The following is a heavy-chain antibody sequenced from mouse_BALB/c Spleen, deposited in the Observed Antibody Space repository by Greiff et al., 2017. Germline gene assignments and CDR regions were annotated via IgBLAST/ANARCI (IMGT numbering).Heavy chain of an antibody. CDR3: AIGRDYDVFAY. V-gene: IGHV3-2*02. Sequence: DVQLQESGPGLVKPSQSLSLTCTVTGYSITSDYAWNWIRQFPGNKLEWMGYISYSGSTSYNPSLKSRISITRDTSKNQFFLQLNSVTTEDTATYYCAIGRDYDVFAYWGQGTLVTVSA. CDR2: ISYSGST. J-gene: IGHJ3*01. CDR1: GYSITSDYA. D-gene: IGHD2-4*01.